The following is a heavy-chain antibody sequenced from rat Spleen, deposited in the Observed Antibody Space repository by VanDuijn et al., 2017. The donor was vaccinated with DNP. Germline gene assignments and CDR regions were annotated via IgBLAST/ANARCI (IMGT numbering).Heavy chain of an antibody. J-gene: IGHJ2*01. Sequence: EVQLVESGGGLVQPGRSLKLSCAASGFTFSDYNMAWVRQAPTKGLEWVAYISYDGGSTYYGDSVKGRFTISRDNAKNTLQLQMNNLRSEDTATYYCGRDLGGDYWGQGVMVTVSS. V-gene: IGHV5-7*01. D-gene: IGHD5-1*01. CDR2: ISYDGGST. CDR1: GFTFSDYN. CDR3: GRDLGGDY.